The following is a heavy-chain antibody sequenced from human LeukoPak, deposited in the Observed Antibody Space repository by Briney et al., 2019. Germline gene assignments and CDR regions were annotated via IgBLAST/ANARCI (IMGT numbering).Heavy chain of an antibody. Sequence: ASVKVSCKASGYTFTSYGISWVRQATGQGLEWLGWMNPNSGNINYAQKFQGRVTMTRSPSTSTAYMELSSLTSEDTAVYYCARGGGDSSGYYPNWFDSWGQGTLVTVSS. V-gene: IGHV1-8*02. CDR2: MNPNSGNI. CDR3: ARGGGDSSGYYPNWFDS. J-gene: IGHJ5*01. D-gene: IGHD3-22*01. CDR1: GYTFTSYG.